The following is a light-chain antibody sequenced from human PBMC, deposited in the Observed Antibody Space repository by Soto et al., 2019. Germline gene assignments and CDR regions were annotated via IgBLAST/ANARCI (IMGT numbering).Light chain of an antibody. CDR2: GAS. V-gene: IGKV1-39*01. CDR3: QQIYSYPIT. J-gene: IGKJ5*01. CDR1: QAIDDY. Sequence: DLEMTQSPSSLSASVGDRITITCRTTQAIDDYLNWYQQKSGKAPQFLISGASILQGGVPSRFSASGSGTNFTLTISDLQPEDFAPYYCQQIYSYPITFGQGTRLQI.